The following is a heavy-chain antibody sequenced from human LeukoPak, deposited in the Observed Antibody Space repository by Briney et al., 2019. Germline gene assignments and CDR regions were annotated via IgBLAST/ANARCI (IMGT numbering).Heavy chain of an antibody. V-gene: IGHV3-23*01. CDR2: ISSSGGST. Sequence: GGSLRLSCAASGFTFSSYAMSWVRQAPGKGLEWVSAISSSGGSTYYADSVKGRFTISRDNSKNTLYLQMNGLRAEDTVVYYGAKALADGLLWFGDLLAFDAFYIWGQGTMVTVSS. D-gene: IGHD3-10*01. CDR3: AKALADGLLWFGDLLAFDAFYI. CDR1: GFTFSSYA. J-gene: IGHJ3*02.